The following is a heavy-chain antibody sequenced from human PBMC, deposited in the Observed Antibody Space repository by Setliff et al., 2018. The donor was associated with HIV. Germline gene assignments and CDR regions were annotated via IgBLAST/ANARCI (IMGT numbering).Heavy chain of an antibody. CDR2: INSDGSST. Sequence: GGSLRLSCAASGFTFSSYWMHWVRQAPGKGLVWVSRINSDGSSTSYADSVKGRFTISRDNAKNTLYLQMNSLRAEDTAVYYCARGTSRTSWYDFDYWGQGTLVTVSS. V-gene: IGHV3-74*01. J-gene: IGHJ4*02. CDR3: ARGTSRTSWYDFDY. D-gene: IGHD6-13*01. CDR1: GFTFSSYW.